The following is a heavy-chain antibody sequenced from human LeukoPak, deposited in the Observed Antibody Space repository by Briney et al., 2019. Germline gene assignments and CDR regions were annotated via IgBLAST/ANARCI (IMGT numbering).Heavy chain of an antibody. D-gene: IGHD3-22*01. V-gene: IGHV4-39*07. CDR2: IYYSGST. J-gene: IGHJ3*02. Sequence: WVRQAPGKGLEWIGSIYYSGSTYYNPSLKSRVTISVDTSKNQFSLKLSSVTAADTAVYYCARVSGITMIVVVIEDAFDIWGQGTMVTVSS. CDR3: ARVSGITMIVVVIEDAFDI.